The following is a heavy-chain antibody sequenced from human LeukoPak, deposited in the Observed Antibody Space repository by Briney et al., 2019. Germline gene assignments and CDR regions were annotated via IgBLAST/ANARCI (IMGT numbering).Heavy chain of an antibody. D-gene: IGHD3-10*01. V-gene: IGHV3-30*03. CDR2: ISYDGSNK. CDR3: ARDLSSYYYYMNV. CDR1: GFTFSSYG. J-gene: IGHJ6*03. Sequence: GGSLRLSCAASGFTFSSYGMHWVRQAPGKGLEWVAVISYDGSNKYYADSVKGRFTISRDNSKNTLYLQMNSLRAEDTAVYYCARDLSSYYYYMNVWGKGTTVTISS.